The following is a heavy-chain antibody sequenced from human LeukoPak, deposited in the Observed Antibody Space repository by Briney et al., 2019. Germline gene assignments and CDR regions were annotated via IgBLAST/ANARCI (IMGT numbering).Heavy chain of an antibody. Sequence: SETLSLTCTVSGGSVSSGSYYWSWIRQPPGKGLEWIGEINHSGSTNYNPSLKSRVTISVDTSKNQFSLKLSSVTAADTAVYYCARGRYSGYDDYWGQGTLVTVSS. CDR2: INHSGST. D-gene: IGHD5-12*01. V-gene: IGHV4-39*07. CDR1: GGSVSSGSYY. CDR3: ARGRYSGYDDY. J-gene: IGHJ4*02.